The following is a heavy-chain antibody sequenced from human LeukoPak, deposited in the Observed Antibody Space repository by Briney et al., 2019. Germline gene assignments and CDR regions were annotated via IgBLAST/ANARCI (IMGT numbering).Heavy chain of an antibody. Sequence: SETLSLTCTVSGGSISSYYWSWIRQPPGKGLEWIGYIYYSGSTNYNPSLKSRVTISVDTSKNQFSLKLSSVTAADTAVYYCARDREKYCSGGSCYPQAFDPWGQGTLATVSS. D-gene: IGHD2-15*01. J-gene: IGHJ5*02. CDR1: GGSISSYY. V-gene: IGHV4-59*01. CDR3: ARDREKYCSGGSCYPQAFDP. CDR2: IYYSGST.